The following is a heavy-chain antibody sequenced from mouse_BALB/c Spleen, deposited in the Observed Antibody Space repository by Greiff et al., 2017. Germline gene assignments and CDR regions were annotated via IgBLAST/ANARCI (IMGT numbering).Heavy chain of an antibody. CDR1: GYSFTGYY. CDR3: ARDYRYEKYAMDY. D-gene: IGHD2-14*01. J-gene: IGHJ4*01. CDR2: ISCYNGAT. Sequence: LVKTGASVKISCKASGYSFTGYYMHWVKQSHGKSLEWIGYISCYNGATSYNQKFKGKATFTVDTSSSTAYMQFNSLTSEDSAVYYCARDYRYEKYAMDYWGQGTSVTVSS. V-gene: IGHV1S34*01.